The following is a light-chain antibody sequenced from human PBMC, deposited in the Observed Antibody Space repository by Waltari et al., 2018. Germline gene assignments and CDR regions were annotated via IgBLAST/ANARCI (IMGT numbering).Light chain of an antibody. Sequence: DIQMTQSPSSLSASVGERVTITFRSSQTIGTYLSWYQQKPGKAPRLLIYAASSLESGVPSRFSVSGSVTEFTLTISSLQPEDFATYYCQQSYNTPRTFGQGTKVEIK. CDR1: QTIGTY. CDR3: QQSYNTPRT. V-gene: IGKV1-39*01. CDR2: AAS. J-gene: IGKJ1*01.